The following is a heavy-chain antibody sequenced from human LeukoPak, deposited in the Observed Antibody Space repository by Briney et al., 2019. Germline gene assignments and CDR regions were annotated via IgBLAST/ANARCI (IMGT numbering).Heavy chain of an antibody. D-gene: IGHD3-3*01. V-gene: IGHV4-38-2*02. J-gene: IGHJ4*02. Sequence: PSETLSLTCSVSGYSISSAYYWGWIRQPPGKGLEWIGTMYHSGSTNYNPSLKSRVTISVDTSKIQFSLNLSSVTAADTAIYYCARGLASGYPPIPFDYWGQGTQVTVSS. CDR2: MYHSGST. CDR3: ARGLASGYPPIPFDY. CDR1: GYSISSAYY.